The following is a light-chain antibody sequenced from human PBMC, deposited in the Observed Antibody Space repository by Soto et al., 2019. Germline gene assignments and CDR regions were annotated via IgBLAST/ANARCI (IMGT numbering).Light chain of an antibody. Sequence: EIVLTQSPGTLSLSPGERATLSCRASQSVNNNYLAWYQQKPDQAPRLLIYGASTRATGISDRFSGSGSGTDFTLTTSRLEPEDVGVFYCHLYNRSPYNFGQGTKLEIK. CDR1: QSVNNNY. V-gene: IGKV3-20*01. CDR2: GAS. J-gene: IGKJ2*01. CDR3: HLYNRSPYN.